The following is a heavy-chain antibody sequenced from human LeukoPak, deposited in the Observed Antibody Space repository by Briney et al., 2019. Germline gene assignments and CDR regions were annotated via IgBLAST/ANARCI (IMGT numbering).Heavy chain of an antibody. J-gene: IGHJ4*02. CDR1: GYSFISYW. V-gene: IGHV5-51*01. D-gene: IGHD3-10*01. CDR2: IYPGDSDT. Sequence: GESLKISCKGSGYSFISYWIGWVRQMPGKGLEWMGIIYPGDSDTRYSPSFQGQVTISADKSISTAYLQWSSLKASDTAMHHCARLGVATMIRGVIPYFDYWGQGTLVTVSS. CDR3: ARLGVATMIRGVIPYFDY.